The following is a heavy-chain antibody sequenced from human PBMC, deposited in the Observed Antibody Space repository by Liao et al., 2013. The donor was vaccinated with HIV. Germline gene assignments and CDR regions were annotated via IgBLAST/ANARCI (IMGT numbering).Heavy chain of an antibody. Sequence: QVRLEQWGTGLLRPSETLSLTCAVYGTPFNKYFWTWIRQAPGKGPEWIGEISFNGRAANYNPSLKTRVTLSADMSKDQFSLRLASVTAADTAMYYCARHLGIIAPFDIWGQGTMVTVSS. CDR3: ARHLGIIAPFDI. CDR2: ISFNGRAA. D-gene: IGHD3-10*01. J-gene: IGHJ3*02. V-gene: IGHV4-34*02. CDR1: GTPFNKYF.